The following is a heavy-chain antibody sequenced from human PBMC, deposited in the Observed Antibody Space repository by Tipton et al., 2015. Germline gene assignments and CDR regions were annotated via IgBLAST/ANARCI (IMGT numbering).Heavy chain of an antibody. V-gene: IGHV4-59*08. J-gene: IGHJ4*02. CDR2: FFHSGNT. D-gene: IGHD4-17*01. CDR3: ARSRYTVTPDS. CDR1: GGSISSYY. Sequence: TLSLTCTVSGGSISSYYWSWIRQPPGKGLEWIGSFFHSGNTFHNPSLRSRVIISVDTSENQISLTVTSVSAADTAVYYCARSRYTVTPDSWGQGTLVTVSS.